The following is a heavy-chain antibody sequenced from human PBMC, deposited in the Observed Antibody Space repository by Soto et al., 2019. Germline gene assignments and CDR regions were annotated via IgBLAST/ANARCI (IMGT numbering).Heavy chain of an antibody. V-gene: IGHV4-34*01. D-gene: IGHD3-22*01. CDR1: GGSFSGYY. CDR3: ARVPLPRGYYDSSGHIRDWLDP. Sequence: PSETLSLTCAVYGGSFSGYYWSWIRQPPGKGLEWIGEINHSGSTNYNPSLKSRVTISVDTSKNQFSLKLSSVTAADTAVYYCARVPLPRGYYDSSGHIRDWLDPWGQGTLVTVSS. CDR2: INHSGST. J-gene: IGHJ5*02.